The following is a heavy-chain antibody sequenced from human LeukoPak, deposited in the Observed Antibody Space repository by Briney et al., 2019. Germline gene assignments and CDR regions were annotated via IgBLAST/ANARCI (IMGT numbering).Heavy chain of an antibody. CDR2: IGASSGTL. CDR3: ARFMMSTSGFDY. CDR1: GFTFSRYE. Sequence: SGGSLRLSCAASGFTFSRYEMNWVRQAPGKGLEWISYIGASSGTLYYADSVKGRFTISRDNTKNSLFLHMNSLREEDTAVYFCARFMMSTSGFDYWGQGTLLTVSS. J-gene: IGHJ4*02. D-gene: IGHD2-2*01. V-gene: IGHV3-48*03.